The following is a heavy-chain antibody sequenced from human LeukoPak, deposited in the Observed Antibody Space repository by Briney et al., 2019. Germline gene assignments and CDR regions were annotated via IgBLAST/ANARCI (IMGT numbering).Heavy chain of an antibody. CDR3: ARGYYYDSSGYYGY. Sequence: SETLSLTCTVSGGSISSSSYYWGWIRQPPGKGLEWIGSIYYSGSTHYNPSLKSRVTISVDTSKYQFSLKLSSVTAADTAVYYCARGYYYDSSGYYGYWGQGTLVTVSS. CDR2: IYYSGST. D-gene: IGHD3-22*01. V-gene: IGHV4-39*07. CDR1: GGSISSSSYY. J-gene: IGHJ4*02.